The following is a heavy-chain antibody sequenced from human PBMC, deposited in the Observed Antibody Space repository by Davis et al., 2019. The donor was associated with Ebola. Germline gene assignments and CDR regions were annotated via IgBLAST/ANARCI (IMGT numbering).Heavy chain of an antibody. J-gene: IGHJ6*02. CDR1: GYTFTSYY. CDR2: INAGNGNT. Sequence: ASVKVSCKASGYTFTSYYMHWVRQAPGQRLEWMGWINAGNGNTKYSQKFQGRVTITRDTSASTAYMELSSLRSEDTAVYYCAREEGSSGSYYYGMDVWGQGTTVTVSS. D-gene: IGHD1-26*01. CDR3: AREEGSSGSYYYGMDV. V-gene: IGHV1-3*01.